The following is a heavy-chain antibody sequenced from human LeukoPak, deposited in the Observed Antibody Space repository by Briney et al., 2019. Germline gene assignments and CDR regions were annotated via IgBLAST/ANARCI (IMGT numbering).Heavy chain of an antibody. J-gene: IGHJ6*03. CDR1: GGSISRSPYY. CDR3: ARQGPSAVERYYNNYMDV. Sequence: SETLSLTCTVSGGSISRSPYYWGWIRQPPGKGLEWIGRIYNSGSIDYDPSLRSRVTMSVDTSKNQFSLKLRSVTAADTAVYYCARQGPSAVERYYNNYMDVWGKGTTITVSS. V-gene: IGHV4-39*01. CDR2: IYNSGSI. D-gene: IGHD2-2*01.